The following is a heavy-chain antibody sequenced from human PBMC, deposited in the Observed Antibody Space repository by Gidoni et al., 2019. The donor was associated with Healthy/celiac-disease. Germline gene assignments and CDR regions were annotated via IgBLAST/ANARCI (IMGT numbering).Heavy chain of an antibody. CDR2: ISGSGGST. Sequence: EVQLLESGGGLVQPGGSLRLSCAASGSTFSSYAMRWVRQAPGKGLEWVSAISGSGGSTYYADSVKGRFTISRDNSKNTLYLQMNSLRAEDTAVYYCAKSTAPPLGSIAARPDFYYWGQGTLVTVSS. J-gene: IGHJ4*02. V-gene: IGHV3-23*01. CDR3: AKSTAPPLGSIAARPDFYY. CDR1: GSTFSSYA. D-gene: IGHD6-6*01.